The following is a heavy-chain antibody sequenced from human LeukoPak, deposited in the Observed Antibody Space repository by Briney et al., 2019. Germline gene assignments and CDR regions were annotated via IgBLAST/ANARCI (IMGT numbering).Heavy chain of an antibody. CDR2: INHSGST. CDR3: ARKYGSAPNWFDP. D-gene: IGHD3-10*01. Sequence: SETLSLTCAAYGGSLSGYYWSWIRQPPGKGLEWIGEINHSGSTNYNPSLKSRVTISVDTSKNQFSLKLNSVTAADTAVHYCARKYGSAPNWFDPWGQGTLVTVSS. CDR1: GGSLSGYY. J-gene: IGHJ5*02. V-gene: IGHV4-34*01.